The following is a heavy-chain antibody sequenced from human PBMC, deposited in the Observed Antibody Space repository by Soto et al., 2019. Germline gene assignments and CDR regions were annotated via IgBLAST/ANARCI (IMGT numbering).Heavy chain of an antibody. CDR2: ITSKSTTI. V-gene: IGHV3-48*02. CDR1: GYTFTSYS. CDR3: AREMGACSDSSCYPGPYDS. J-gene: IGHJ5*02. D-gene: IGHD3-16*01. Sequence: GGSLRLSCAASGYTFTSYSMNWVRQAPGQGLEWVSYITSKSTTIKYADSVKGRFTVSRDNAKNSLYLQLNSLRDEDTAVYYCAREMGACSDSSCYPGPYDSWGQGTLVTVSS.